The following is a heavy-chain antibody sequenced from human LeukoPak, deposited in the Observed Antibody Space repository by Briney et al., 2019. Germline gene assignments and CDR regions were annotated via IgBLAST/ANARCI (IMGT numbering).Heavy chain of an antibody. V-gene: IGHV1-2*02. CDR3: ARDPAADAFDF. CDR1: GYTFTGYY. CDR2: IDPHSGGT. J-gene: IGHJ3*01. Sequence: ASVKVSWTASGYTFTGYYIHWVRQAPGQGLEWMGWIDPHSGGTDYAQKFQGRVTMTRDTSISTAYLELSSLRSDDTAIFYCARDPAADAFDFWGQGTMVTVSS.